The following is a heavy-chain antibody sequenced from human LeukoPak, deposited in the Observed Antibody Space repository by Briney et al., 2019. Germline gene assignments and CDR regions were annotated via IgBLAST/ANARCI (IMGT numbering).Heavy chain of an antibody. Sequence: SETLSLTCTVSGGSISSNSYYWDWIRQPPGKGLEWIGSIYYSGSTYYNPSLKSRVTISVDTSKNQFSLKLSSVTAADTAVYYCARRTWHYYYYYYMDVWGKGTTVTISS. V-gene: IGHV4-39*07. CDR1: GGSISSNSYY. CDR2: IYYSGST. CDR3: ARRTWHYYYYYYMDV. J-gene: IGHJ6*03. D-gene: IGHD2-2*01.